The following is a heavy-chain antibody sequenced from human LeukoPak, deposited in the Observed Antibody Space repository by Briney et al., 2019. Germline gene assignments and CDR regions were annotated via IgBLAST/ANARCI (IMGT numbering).Heavy chain of an antibody. CDR2: ISWNSGSI. CDR3: ATGSSSGYSRGIDY. D-gene: IGHD6-19*01. J-gene: IGHJ4*02. CDR1: GFTFDDYA. Sequence: PGRSLRLSCAASGFTFDDYAMHWVRQAPGKGLEWVSGISWNSGSIGYADSVKGRFTISRDNAKNSLYLQMNSLRAEDTALYYCATGSSSGYSRGIDYWGQGTLVTVSS. V-gene: IGHV3-9*01.